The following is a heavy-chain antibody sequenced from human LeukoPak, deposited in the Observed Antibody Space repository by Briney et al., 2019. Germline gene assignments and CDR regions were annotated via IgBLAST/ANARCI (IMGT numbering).Heavy chain of an antibody. CDR1: GGSISSYY. CDR3: AREGELSLEFDY. Sequence: PSETLSLTCTVSGGSISSYYWSWIRQPLGKGLEWIGYIYYSGSTNYNPSLKSRVTISVDTSKNQFSLKLSSVTAADTAVYYCAREGELSLEFDYWGQGTLVTVSS. CDR2: IYYSGST. D-gene: IGHD3-16*02. J-gene: IGHJ4*02. V-gene: IGHV4-59*01.